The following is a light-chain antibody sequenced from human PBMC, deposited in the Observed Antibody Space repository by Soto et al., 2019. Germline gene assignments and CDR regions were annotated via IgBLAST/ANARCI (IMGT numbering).Light chain of an antibody. CDR1: QSVSSSY. CDR2: GAS. Sequence: EIVLTQSPGTLSLSPGERATLSCRASQSVSSSYLAWYQQKPGQAPRLLIYGASSRATGIPDRFSGSGSGTDFHLTISRLEPEDFAVYYCQQYRNSLYTFGQGTKLEIK. J-gene: IGKJ2*01. CDR3: QQYRNSLYT. V-gene: IGKV3-20*01.